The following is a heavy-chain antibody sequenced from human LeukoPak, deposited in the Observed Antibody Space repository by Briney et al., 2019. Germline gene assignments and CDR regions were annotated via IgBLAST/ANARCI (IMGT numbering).Heavy chain of an antibody. D-gene: IGHD6-6*01. CDR1: GFTLTNYS. J-gene: IGHJ3*02. CDR3: ARLYSSSSGKAFDI. V-gene: IGHV3-21*01. Sequence: GGSLRLSCAASGFTLTNYSMNWVRQAPGKGLEWVSSISSSGNYMYYADSVKGRFTISRDNAKNSLYLQMNSLRAEDTAVYYCARLYSSSSGKAFDIWGQGTMVTVSS. CDR2: ISSSGNYM.